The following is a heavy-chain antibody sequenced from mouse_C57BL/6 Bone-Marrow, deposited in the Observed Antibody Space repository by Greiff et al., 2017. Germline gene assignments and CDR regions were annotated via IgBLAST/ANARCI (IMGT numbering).Heavy chain of an antibody. V-gene: IGHV1-62-2*01. CDR1: GYTFTEYT. Sequence: QVHVKQSGAELVKPGASVKLSCKASGYTFTEYTIHWVKQRSGQGLEWIGWFYPGSGSIKYNEKFKDKATLTADKSSSTVYMELSRLTSEDSAVYFCARHASNYYGSSRYYFDYWGQGTTLTVSS. CDR2: FYPGSGSI. D-gene: IGHD1-1*01. J-gene: IGHJ2*01. CDR3: ARHASNYYGSSRYYFDY.